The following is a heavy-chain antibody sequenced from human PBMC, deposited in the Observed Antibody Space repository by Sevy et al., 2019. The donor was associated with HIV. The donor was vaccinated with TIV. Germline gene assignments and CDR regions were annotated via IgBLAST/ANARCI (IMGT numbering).Heavy chain of an antibody. V-gene: IGHV3-53*01. Sequence: GGSLRLSCAASEFTVSSSYMSWVRQAPGKGLEWVSILYSGGSTYYADSVKGRFTISRDNSKNTLYLQMNSLRAEDTAVYYCAKDGGLRDCYNSLLRIYWGQGTLVTVSS. CDR2: LYSGGST. CDR1: EFTVSSSY. J-gene: IGHJ4*02. CDR3: AKDGGLRDCYNSLLRIY. D-gene: IGHD2-21*01.